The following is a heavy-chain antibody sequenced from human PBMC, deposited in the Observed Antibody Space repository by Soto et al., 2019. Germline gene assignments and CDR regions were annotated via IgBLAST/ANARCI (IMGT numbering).Heavy chain of an antibody. CDR3: ARVNHTHHGLDFDY. CDR1: GFTFSSYG. V-gene: IGHV3-33*01. J-gene: IGHJ4*02. D-gene: IGHD6-19*01. CDR2: IWYDGSNK. Sequence: PGGSLRLSCAASGFTFSSYGMHWGRQAPGKGLEWVAVIWYDGSNKYYADSVKGRFTICRDNSKNTLYLQMNSLRAEDTALYSCARVNHTHHGLDFDYWGPGTLVTVSS.